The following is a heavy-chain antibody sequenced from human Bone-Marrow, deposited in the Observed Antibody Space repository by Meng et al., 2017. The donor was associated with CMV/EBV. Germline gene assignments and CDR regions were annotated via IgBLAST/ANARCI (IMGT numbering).Heavy chain of an antibody. CDR3: ARVEAIAAAHRRYYYYYGMDV. V-gene: IGHV1-18*01. CDR2: ISAYNGNT. Sequence: ASVKVSCKASGYTFTSYGISWVRQAPGQGLEWMGWISAYNGNTNYAQKLQGRVTMTTDTSTSTAYMELRSLRSDDTAVYYCARVEAIAAAHRRYYYYYGMDVWGQGTTVTVSS. D-gene: IGHD6-13*01. CDR1: GYTFTSYG. J-gene: IGHJ6*02.